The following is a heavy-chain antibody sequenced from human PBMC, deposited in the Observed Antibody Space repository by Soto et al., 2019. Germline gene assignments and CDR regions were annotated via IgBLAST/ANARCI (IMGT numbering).Heavy chain of an antibody. CDR3: ARERLGNMVRGGFDP. D-gene: IGHD3-10*01. V-gene: IGHV4-39*02. CDR1: GGSISSSSYY. Sequence: QLQLQESGPGLVKPSETLSLTCTVSGGSISSSSYYWGWIRQPPGKGLEWIGSIYYSGSTYYNPSLKCRVTISVDTSKNQSSLKLSSVTAADTSVYYCARERLGNMVRGGFDPWGQGTLVTVSS. J-gene: IGHJ5*02. CDR2: IYYSGST.